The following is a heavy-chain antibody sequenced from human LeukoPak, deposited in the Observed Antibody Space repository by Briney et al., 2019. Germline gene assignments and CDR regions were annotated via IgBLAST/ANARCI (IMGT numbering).Heavy chain of an antibody. J-gene: IGHJ3*02. CDR1: GFTFSSYA. Sequence: PGGSLRLSCAASGFTFSSYAMHWVRQAPGKGLEYVSAISSNGGSTYYANSVKGRFTISRDNSKNTLYLQMGSLRAEDMAVYYCATQSNGAFDIWGQGTMVTVSS. V-gene: IGHV3-64*01. CDR2: ISSNGGST. CDR3: ATQSNGAFDI.